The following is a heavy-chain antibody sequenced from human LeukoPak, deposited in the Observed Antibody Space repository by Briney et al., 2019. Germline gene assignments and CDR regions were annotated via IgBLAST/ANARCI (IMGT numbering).Heavy chain of an antibody. J-gene: IGHJ4*02. CDR3: GSITRVRGAKGGDY. CDR2: ISGSGGST. Sequence: GGSLRLSCAASGFTFSSYAMSWVRQAPGKGLEWVSAISGSGGSTYYADSVKGRFTISRDNSKNTLYLQMNSLIAEDTAVYYWGSITRVRGAKGGDYGGQGTLVTVSS. CDR1: GFTFSSYA. V-gene: IGHV3-23*01. D-gene: IGHD3-10*01.